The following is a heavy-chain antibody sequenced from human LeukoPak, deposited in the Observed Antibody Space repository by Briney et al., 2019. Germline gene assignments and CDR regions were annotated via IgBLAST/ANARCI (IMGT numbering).Heavy chain of an antibody. V-gene: IGHV1-24*01. D-gene: IGHD5-12*01. CDR2: FDPEDGET. CDR3: ATAAGYSGYDYLRNRWFDP. Sequence: GASVKVSCKVSGYTLTELSMHWVRQAPGKGLEWMGGFDPEDGETIYAQKFQGRVTMTEDTSTDTAYMELSSLRSEDTAVYYCATAAGYSGYDYLRNRWFDPWGQGTLVTVSS. J-gene: IGHJ5*02. CDR1: GYTLTELS.